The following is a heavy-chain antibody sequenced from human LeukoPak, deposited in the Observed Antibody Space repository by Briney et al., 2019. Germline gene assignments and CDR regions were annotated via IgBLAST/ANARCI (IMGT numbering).Heavy chain of an antibody. CDR3: AREGYSSGWWDY. CDR1: GYTFTGYY. D-gene: IGHD6-19*01. Sequence: ASVKVSCKASGYTFTGYYMHWVRQAPGQGLEWMGWVNPNSGGTNYAQKFQGRVTVTRDTSITTAYMELSRLRSDDTAVYYCAREGYSSGWWDYWGQGTLVTVSS. J-gene: IGHJ4*02. CDR2: VNPNSGGT. V-gene: IGHV1-2*02.